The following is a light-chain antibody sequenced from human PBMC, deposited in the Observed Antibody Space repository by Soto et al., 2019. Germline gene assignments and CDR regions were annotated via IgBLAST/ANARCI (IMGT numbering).Light chain of an antibody. Sequence: EIVLTQSPGTLSLSPGERATLSCRASQNVDKFLAWYQQRPGQPPRLLIFDSSNRATGVPVRFSGSGSGTVFTLTIGSLEPEDSAVYYCQQRKNWPPITFGQGTRLEIK. CDR1: QNVDKF. V-gene: IGKV3-11*01. CDR3: QQRKNWPPIT. J-gene: IGKJ5*01. CDR2: DSS.